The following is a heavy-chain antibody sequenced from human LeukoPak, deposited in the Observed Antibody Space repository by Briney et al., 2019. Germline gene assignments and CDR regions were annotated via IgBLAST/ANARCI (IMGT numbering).Heavy chain of an antibody. D-gene: IGHD3-16*02. J-gene: IGHJ4*02. V-gene: IGHV1-24*01. CDR3: ATGSQVIDYFDY. CDR2: FDPEDGET. Sequence: GASVKVSCKVSGYTLTELSMHWVRQAPGKGLEWMGGFDPEDGETIYAQKFQGRVTMTEDTSTDTAYMEPSSLRSEDTAVYYCATGSQVIDYFDYWGQGTLVTVSS. CDR1: GYTLTELS.